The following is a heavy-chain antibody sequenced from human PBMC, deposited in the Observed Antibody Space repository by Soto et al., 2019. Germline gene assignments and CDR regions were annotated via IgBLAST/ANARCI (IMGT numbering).Heavy chain of an antibody. V-gene: IGHV3-64D*08. CDR1: GFTFSSYA. Sequence: GGSLRLSCSASGFTFSSYAMHWVRQAPWKGLEYVSAISSNGGSTYYADSVKGRFTISRDNSKNTLYLQMSSLRAEDTAVYHCVKVGGYSYGYYYYGMDVWGQGTTVTVSS. D-gene: IGHD5-18*01. J-gene: IGHJ6*02. CDR3: VKVGGYSYGYYYYGMDV. CDR2: ISSNGGST.